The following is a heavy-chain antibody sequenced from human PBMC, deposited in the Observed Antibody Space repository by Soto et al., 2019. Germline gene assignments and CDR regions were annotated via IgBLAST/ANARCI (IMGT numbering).Heavy chain of an antibody. J-gene: IGHJ3*02. CDR2: IYYSGST. D-gene: IGHD5-18*01. CDR3: ARRYGYAFDS. CDR1: GGSISSYY. Sequence: SETLSLTCTVSGGSISSYYWSWIRQPPGKGLEWIGYIYYSGSTNYNPSLKSRVTISVDTSKNQFSLKLSSVTAADTAIYYCARRYGYAFDSWGQGTRVTVAS. V-gene: IGHV4-59*08.